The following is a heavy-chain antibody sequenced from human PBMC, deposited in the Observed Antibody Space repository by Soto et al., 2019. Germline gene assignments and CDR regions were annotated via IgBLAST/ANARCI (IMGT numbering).Heavy chain of an antibody. Sequence: GGSLRLSXAGSGFTFINYAVTWVRQAPGKGLEWVSSISNRGSDTYYVDSVKGRFTISRDNSKNTLYLQMNSLRAEDTAVYYCAKDTYSSSWYFWGQGTLVTVSS. CDR1: GFTFINYA. CDR2: ISNRGSDT. J-gene: IGHJ4*02. D-gene: IGHD6-13*01. CDR3: AKDTYSSSWYF. V-gene: IGHV3-23*01.